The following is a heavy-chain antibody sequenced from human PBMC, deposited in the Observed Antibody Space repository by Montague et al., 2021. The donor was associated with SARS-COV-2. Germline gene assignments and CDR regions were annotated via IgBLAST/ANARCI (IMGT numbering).Heavy chain of an antibody. V-gene: IGHV3-48*03. D-gene: IGHD6-13*01. Sequence: SLRLSCAASGFKFNDFEMNWVRQAPGKGPKWVSYISSRGNRVDCVDSVKGRFTISRDNAKNSLYLQMNNLRAEDTAIYYCARATAFLPSAGFYFDHWGQGTLVTVSS. J-gene: IGHJ4*02. CDR2: ISSRGNRV. CDR1: GFKFNDFE. CDR3: ARATAFLPSAGFYFDH.